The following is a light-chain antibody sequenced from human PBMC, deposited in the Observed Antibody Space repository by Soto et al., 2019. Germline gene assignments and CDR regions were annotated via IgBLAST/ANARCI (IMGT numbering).Light chain of an antibody. CDR1: QSVGSN. J-gene: IGKJ5*01. V-gene: IGKV3-15*01. CDR3: QQYNYWPIT. CDR2: GVS. Sequence: EIVMTQSPGTLSVSPGERATLSCRASQSVGSNLAWYKQKLGQSPRLLIYGVSTRATGFPARFSGSGSGTEFTLTISSLQSEDFAVYYCQQYNYWPITFGQGTRLEIK.